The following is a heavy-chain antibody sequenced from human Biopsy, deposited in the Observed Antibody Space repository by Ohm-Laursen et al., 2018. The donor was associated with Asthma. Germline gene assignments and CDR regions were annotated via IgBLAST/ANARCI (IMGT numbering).Heavy chain of an antibody. CDR3: ARGQKSPGDRWFDP. V-gene: IGHV1-2*06. J-gene: IGHJ5*02. Sequence: SSVKVSCKTSGYTFIGYHIHWVRQAPGQGLEWMGRINPNSGGTNYAQKFQGRVTMTSDTSISTAYMELSRLRSDDTALYYCARGQKSPGDRWFDPWGQGTPVTVSS. D-gene: IGHD7-27*01. CDR1: GYTFIGYH. CDR2: INPNSGGT.